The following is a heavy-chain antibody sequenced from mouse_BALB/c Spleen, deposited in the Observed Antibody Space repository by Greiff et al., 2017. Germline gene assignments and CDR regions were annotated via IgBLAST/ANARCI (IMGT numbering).Heavy chain of an antibody. CDR3: ARGGGGLYGSSSDY. Sequence: QVQLQQSGAELVRPGVSVKISCKGSGYTFTDYAMHWVKQSHAKSLEWIGVISTYYGDASYNQKFKGKATMTVDKSSSTAYMELARLTSEDSAIYYCARGGGGLYGSSSDYWGQGTTLTVSS. V-gene: IGHV1S137*01. J-gene: IGHJ2*01. CDR1: GYTFTDYA. D-gene: IGHD1-1*01. CDR2: ISTYYGDA.